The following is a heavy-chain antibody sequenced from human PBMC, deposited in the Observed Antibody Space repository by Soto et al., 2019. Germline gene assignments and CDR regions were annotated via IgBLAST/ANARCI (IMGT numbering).Heavy chain of an antibody. D-gene: IGHD6-13*01. J-gene: IGHJ4*02. CDR1: GGSISSYY. CDR2: VYYTGTT. CDR3: ARAAAADY. Sequence: PSETLSLTCTVSGGSISSYYWGWIRQPPGKGLEWIGDVYYTGTTHFNPSLKSRVSMSVDTSKNQFSLKLSSVTTADTAVYYCARAAAADYWGQGTLVTVSS. V-gene: IGHV4-59*01.